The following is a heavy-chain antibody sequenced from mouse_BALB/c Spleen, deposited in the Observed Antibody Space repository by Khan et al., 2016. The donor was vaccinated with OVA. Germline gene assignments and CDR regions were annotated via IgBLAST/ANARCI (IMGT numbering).Heavy chain of an antibody. D-gene: IGHD1-1*01. Sequence: EVQLQESGPGLVKPSQTVSLTCTVTGISITSGNYRWSWIRQFPGNKLEWIGNIYYSGTVTYNPSLTSRTTITRDTSKNQFFLEMNSWTAEDTATYYCARDSGSLYWYFDVWGAGTTVTVSS. CDR3: ARDSGSLYWYFDV. V-gene: IGHV3-5*02. J-gene: IGHJ1*01. CDR2: IYYSGTV. CDR1: GISITSGNYR.